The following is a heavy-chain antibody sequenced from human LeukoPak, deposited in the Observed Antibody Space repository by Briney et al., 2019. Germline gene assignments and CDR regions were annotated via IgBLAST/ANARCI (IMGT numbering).Heavy chain of an antibody. D-gene: IGHD3-9*01. CDR3: ARDRAFSKYYDILTGYSPGDY. V-gene: IGHV1-18*04. Sequence: ASVKVSCKASGYTFTSYGISWVRQAPGQGLEWMGWISAYNGNTNYAQKLQGRVTMTTDTSTSTAYMELRSLRYDDTAVYYCARDRAFSKYYDILTGYSPGDYWGQGTLVTVSS. CDR1: GYTFTSYG. CDR2: ISAYNGNT. J-gene: IGHJ4*02.